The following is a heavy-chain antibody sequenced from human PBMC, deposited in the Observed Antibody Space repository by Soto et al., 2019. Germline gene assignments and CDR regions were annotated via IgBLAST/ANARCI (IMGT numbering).Heavy chain of an antibody. V-gene: IGHV4-4*02. CDR2: IHHDGSS. CDR1: GGSISSTSW. CDR3: ARKWFGEPHKFDY. Sequence: QVQLQESGPGLVKPSATLSRTCAVSGGSISSTSWWSWVRQPPGKGLEWIGEIHHDGSSNYNPSLKSRVTISVDKSKNQFSRKVNSVTAADTAVYYCARKWFGEPHKFDYWGQGALVTVSA. J-gene: IGHJ4*02. D-gene: IGHD3-10*01.